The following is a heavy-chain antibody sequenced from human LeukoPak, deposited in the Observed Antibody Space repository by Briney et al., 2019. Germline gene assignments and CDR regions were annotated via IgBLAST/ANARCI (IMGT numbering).Heavy chain of an antibody. CDR2: IIPIFGTA. V-gene: IGHV1-69*05. CDR3: ASTPHQHYWFDP. CDR1: GGTFSSYA. Sequence: SVKVSCKASGGTFSSYAISWVRQAPGQGLEWMGRIIPIFGTANYAQKFQGRVTITTDESTSTAYMELSSLRSEDTAVYYCASTPHQHYWFDPWGQGTLVTVSS. J-gene: IGHJ5*02.